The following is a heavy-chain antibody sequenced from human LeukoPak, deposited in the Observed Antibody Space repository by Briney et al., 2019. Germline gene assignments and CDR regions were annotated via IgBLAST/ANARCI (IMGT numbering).Heavy chain of an antibody. CDR1: GFTFSSHE. V-gene: IGHV3-48*03. Sequence: GGSLRLSCAASGFTFSSHEMNWVRQAPGKGLEWVSYISSSGSSIYYADSVKGRFTISRDNAKNSLYLQMNNLRAEDTAVYYCARLTYTTSWNDFDYWGQGTPVTVSS. CDR3: ARLTYTTSWNDFDY. J-gene: IGHJ4*02. CDR2: ISSSGSSI. D-gene: IGHD6-13*01.